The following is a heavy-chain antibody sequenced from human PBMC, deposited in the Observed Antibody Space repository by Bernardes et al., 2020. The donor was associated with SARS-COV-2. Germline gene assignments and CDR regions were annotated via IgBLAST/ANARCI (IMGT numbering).Heavy chain of an antibody. CDR1: GGSISSGTYY. Sequence: SEPLSLTCTVSGGSISSGTYYWGWILQPPGKGLEWIGYIQYSGSTNYNSSLNSRVTISLGSSKNHFFLELSSVTAADTAVYYCANVAAAATVWGQGTLVTVSS. CDR3: ANVAAAATV. D-gene: IGHD6-13*01. J-gene: IGHJ4*02. CDR2: IQYSGST. V-gene: IGHV4-61*03.